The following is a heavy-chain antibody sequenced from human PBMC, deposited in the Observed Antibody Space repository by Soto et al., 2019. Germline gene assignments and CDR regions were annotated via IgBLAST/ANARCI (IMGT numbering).Heavy chain of an antibody. CDR3: ARVALGYCSGGSCYSLDY. CDR2: MNPNSGNT. CDR1: GYTFTSYD. V-gene: IGHV1-8*01. Sequence: QVQLVQSGAEVKKPGASVKVSCKASGYTFTSYDINWVRQATGQGLEWMGWMNPNSGNTGYAQKFQGRVTITRNTSISTAYMELSSLRSEDTAVYYCARVALGYCSGGSCYSLDYWGQGTLVTVSS. D-gene: IGHD2-15*01. J-gene: IGHJ4*02.